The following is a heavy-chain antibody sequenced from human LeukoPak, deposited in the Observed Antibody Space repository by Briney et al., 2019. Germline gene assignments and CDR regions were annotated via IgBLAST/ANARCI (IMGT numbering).Heavy chain of an antibody. J-gene: IGHJ4*02. CDR3: AKDKYSSSSVFDY. D-gene: IGHD6-6*01. CDR2: IRYDGSNK. V-gene: IGHV3-30*02. CDR1: GFTFSSYG. Sequence: GGSLRLSCAASGFTFSSYGMHWVRQAPGKGLEWVAFIRYDGSNKYYADSVKGRFTISRDNSKYTLYLQMNSLRAEDTAVYYCAKDKYSSSSVFDYWGQGTLVTVSS.